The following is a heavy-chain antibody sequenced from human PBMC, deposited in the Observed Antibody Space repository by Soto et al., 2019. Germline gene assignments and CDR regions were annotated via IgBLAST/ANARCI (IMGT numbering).Heavy chain of an antibody. J-gene: IGHJ6*02. Sequence: QVHLVQSGAEVKKPGSSVKVSCKASGGSFRRYAISWVRQAPGQGLEWMGGILPIFRSPSHAQKFQGRVTITADESTSTAFLELTSLTSEDTAIYYCVIGDCTSTSCYYYFSGLDVWGQGTTVTVSS. CDR1: GGSFRRYA. CDR2: ILPIFRSP. D-gene: IGHD2-2*01. V-gene: IGHV1-69*01. CDR3: VIGDCTSTSCYYYFSGLDV.